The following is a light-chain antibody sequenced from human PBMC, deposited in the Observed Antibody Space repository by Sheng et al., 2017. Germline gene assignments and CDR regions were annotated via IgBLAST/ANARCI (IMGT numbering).Light chain of an antibody. CDR1: APTSEVI. J-gene: IGLJ3*02. V-gene: IGLV1-47*01. CDR3: AAWDDSLGGWV. Sequence: QSVLDSATRQRLGPPGRGSPSPVLEAAPTSEVIMYTGISKLPGTTPKLLIYRNDQRPSGVPDRFSGSKSGTSASLAISGLRSEDEVDYFCAAWDDSLGGWVFGGGTKLTVL. CDR2: RND.